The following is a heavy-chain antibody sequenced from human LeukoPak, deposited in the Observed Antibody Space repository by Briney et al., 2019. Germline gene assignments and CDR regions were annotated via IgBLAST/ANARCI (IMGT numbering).Heavy chain of an antibody. CDR3: ARGLGYYYGSGSGSFDY. CDR2: INHSGST. CDR1: GGSFSGYY. D-gene: IGHD3-10*01. Sequence: SETLSLTCAVYGGSFSGYYWSWIRQPPGKGLEWIGEINHSGSTNYNPSLKNRVTISVDTSKNQFSLKLSSVTAADTAVYYCARGLGYYYGSGSGSFDYWGQGTLVTVSS. V-gene: IGHV4-34*01. J-gene: IGHJ4*02.